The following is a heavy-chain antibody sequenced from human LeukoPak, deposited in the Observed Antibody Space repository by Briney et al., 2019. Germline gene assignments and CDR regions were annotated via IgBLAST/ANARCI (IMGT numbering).Heavy chain of an antibody. D-gene: IGHD2-2*02. CDR3: ARFLGGYCSSSSCHNFDF. CDR2: INPNSGTT. V-gene: IGHV1-2*02. J-gene: IGHJ4*02. Sequence: ASVKVSCKASGYTFTGNFLHWVRQAPGQGLQWMGWINPNSGTTKSAQNFQGRVTMTRDTSISTAYMELSRLRTDDTAVYYCARFLGGYCSSSSCHNFDFWGQGTLVTVSS. CDR1: GYTFTGNF.